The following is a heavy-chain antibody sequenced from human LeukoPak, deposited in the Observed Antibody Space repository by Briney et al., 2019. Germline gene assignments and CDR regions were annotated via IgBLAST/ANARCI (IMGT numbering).Heavy chain of an antibody. CDR3: ARGWGYFDY. CDR1: GASISGYY. J-gene: IGHJ4*02. D-gene: IGHD7-27*01. CDR2: MYYSGST. V-gene: IGHV4-59*01. Sequence: SETLSLTCTVSGASISGYYWSWIRQPPGKGLEWIGYMYYSGSTNYNPSLKSRVTISVDTSKNQFSLTLSSVTAADTAVYYCARGWGYFDYWGQGTLVTVSS.